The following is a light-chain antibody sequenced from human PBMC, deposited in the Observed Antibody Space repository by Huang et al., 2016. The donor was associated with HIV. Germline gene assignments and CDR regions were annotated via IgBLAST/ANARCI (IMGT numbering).Light chain of an antibody. CDR2: HAS. V-gene: IGKV3-20*01. Sequence: EIVLTQTPGTVSLSPGERATLSCRASQSVTTGYVAWYQQKPGQPPRLLMYHASRRATGIPDRFSGSGSGADFTLTITRLEPEDSAVYYCQQYTASPVTFGPGTKLEIK. J-gene: IGKJ2*01. CDR1: QSVTTGY. CDR3: QQYTASPVT.